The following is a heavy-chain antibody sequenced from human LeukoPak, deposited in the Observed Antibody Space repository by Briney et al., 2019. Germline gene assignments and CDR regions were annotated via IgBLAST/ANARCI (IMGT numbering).Heavy chain of an antibody. D-gene: IGHD6-13*01. CDR2: IRYDGSNK. CDR1: GFTFSNYG. Sequence: PGGSLRLSCAASGFTFSNYGMHWVRQAPGKGLEWVAFIRYDGSNKYYADSVKGRFTISRDNSKNTLYLQMNSLRAEDTAVYYCAKDREIAITTTSWFDPWGQGTLVTVSS. CDR3: AKDREIAITTTSWFDP. V-gene: IGHV3-30*02. J-gene: IGHJ5*02.